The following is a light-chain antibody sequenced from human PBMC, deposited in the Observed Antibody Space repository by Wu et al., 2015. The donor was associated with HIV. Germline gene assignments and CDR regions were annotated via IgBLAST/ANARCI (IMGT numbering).Light chain of an antibody. Sequence: IVLTQSPGTLSLSPGERATLSCRASQSVRSGYLAWYHQKPGQAPRLLIYGASTRAAGIPDRFSGGGSETDFTLTISRLEPEDFAVYYCQQYGTSPVSFGQGTKLEIK. CDR1: QSVRSGY. J-gene: IGKJ2*03. CDR3: QQYGTSPVS. V-gene: IGKV3-20*01. CDR2: GAS.